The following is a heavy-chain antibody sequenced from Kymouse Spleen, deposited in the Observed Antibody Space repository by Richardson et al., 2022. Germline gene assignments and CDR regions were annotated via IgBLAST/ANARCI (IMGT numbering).Heavy chain of an antibody. V-gene: IGHV3-33*01. J-gene: IGHJ6*02. CDR1: GFTFSSYG. CDR3: ARDHVDIVATIKANYYYYGMDV. CDR2: IWYDGSNK. Sequence: QVQLVESGGGVVQPGRSLRLSCAASGFTFSSYGMHWVRQAPGKGLEWVAVIWYDGSNKYYADSVKGRFTISRDNSKNTLYLQMNSLRAEDTAVYYCARDHVDIVATIKANYYYYGMDVWGQGTTVTVSS. D-gene: IGHD5-12*01.